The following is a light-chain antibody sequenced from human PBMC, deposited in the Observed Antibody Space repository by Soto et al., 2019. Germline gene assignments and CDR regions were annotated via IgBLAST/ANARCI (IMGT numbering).Light chain of an antibody. V-gene: IGLV3-27*01. Sequence: SYELTQPSSVSVSPGQTARITCSGDVLAKKYARWFQQKPGQAPVLVISKDSERPSGIPERFSGYSSGTTVTLTISGAQVEDEADYYCYSAADNTLVFGGGTKLTVL. CDR1: VLAKKY. J-gene: IGLJ3*02. CDR3: YSAADNTLV. CDR2: KDS.